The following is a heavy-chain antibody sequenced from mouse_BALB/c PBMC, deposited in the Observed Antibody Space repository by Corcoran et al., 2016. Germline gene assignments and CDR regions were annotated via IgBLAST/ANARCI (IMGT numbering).Heavy chain of an antibody. CDR1: GYSITSGYY. CDR2: ISDDGSN. CDR3: ARDRDFDY. Sequence: DVQLQESGPGLVKPSQSLSIPCSVTGYSITSGYYWNWIRQFQGNKLEWMGYISDDGSNNYNPSLKNRISITRDTSKNQFFLKLNSVTTEDTATYYCARDRDFDYWGQGPTLTVSS. V-gene: IGHV3-6*02. J-gene: IGHJ2*01.